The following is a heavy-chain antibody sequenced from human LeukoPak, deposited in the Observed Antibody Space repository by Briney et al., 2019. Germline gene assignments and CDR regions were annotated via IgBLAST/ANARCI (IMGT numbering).Heavy chain of an antibody. D-gene: IGHD6-13*01. J-gene: IGHJ4*02. CDR2: ISSSSTYI. V-gene: IGHV3-21*01. CDR3: AEDGAPQQLVIY. CDR1: GFTFSSYS. Sequence: GGSLRLSCAASGFTFSSYSMNWVRQAPGKGLEWVSSISSSSTYIYYADPVKGRFTISRDNAKNSLYLQMNSLRAEDTAVYYCAEDGAPQQLVIYWGRGTLVTVSS.